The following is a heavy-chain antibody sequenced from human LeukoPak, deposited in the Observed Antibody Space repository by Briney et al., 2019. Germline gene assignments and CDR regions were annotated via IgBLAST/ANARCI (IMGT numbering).Heavy chain of an antibody. D-gene: IGHD3/OR15-3a*01. V-gene: IGHV3-21*01. J-gene: IGHJ4*02. CDR1: GFTFSSNS. CDR3: ARDSGFSGTQRGEY. CDR2: ISSSSYI. Sequence: GGSLRLSCAASGFTFSSNSMNWVRQAPGKGLEWVSSISSSSYIYYADSVKGRFTISRDNAKNSLYLQMNSLRAEDTAVYYCARDSGFSGTQRGEYWGQGTLVTVSS.